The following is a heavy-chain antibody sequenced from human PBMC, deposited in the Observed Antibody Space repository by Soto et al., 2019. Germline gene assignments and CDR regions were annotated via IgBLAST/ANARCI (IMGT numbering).Heavy chain of an antibody. J-gene: IGHJ6*03. Sequence: ASVKVSCKASGYTFTGYYMHWVRQAPGQGLEWMGWINPNSGGTNYAQKFQGWVTMTRDTSISTAYMELSRLRSDDTAVYYCARGSLDDYYYYMDVWGKGTTVTV. CDR2: INPNSGGT. V-gene: IGHV1-2*04. CDR1: GYTFTGYY. CDR3: ARGSLDDYYYYMDV.